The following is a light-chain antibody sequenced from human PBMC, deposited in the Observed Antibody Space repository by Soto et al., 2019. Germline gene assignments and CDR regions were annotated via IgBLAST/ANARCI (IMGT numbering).Light chain of an antibody. CDR2: GAS. CDR1: QSVRTK. CDR3: QQYNSWPPIT. Sequence: EIVMTQSPDTLYVSPGEGATLSCRASQSVRTKLAWYQQKAGQAPRLVIYGASTRATGIPDRFSGSGSGTEFTLTISSLQSEDFAVYYCQQYNSWPPITFGQGTRLEIK. J-gene: IGKJ5*01. V-gene: IGKV3-15*01.